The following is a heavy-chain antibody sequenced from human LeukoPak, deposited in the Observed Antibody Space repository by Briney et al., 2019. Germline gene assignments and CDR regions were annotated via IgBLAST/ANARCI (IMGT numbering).Heavy chain of an antibody. CDR2: IKSDGST. J-gene: IGHJ1*01. CDR3: ARAPSEIGGYYPEYFRH. V-gene: IGHV3-74*01. D-gene: IGHD3-22*01. Sequence: GGSLGLSCAASGFTFSSYWMHWVRQAPGKGLVWVSRIKSDGSTRYADSVKGRFTISRDNAKNTISLQMNSLRAEDTGVYYCARAPSEIGGYYPEYFRHWGQGTLVTVSP. CDR1: GFTFSSYW.